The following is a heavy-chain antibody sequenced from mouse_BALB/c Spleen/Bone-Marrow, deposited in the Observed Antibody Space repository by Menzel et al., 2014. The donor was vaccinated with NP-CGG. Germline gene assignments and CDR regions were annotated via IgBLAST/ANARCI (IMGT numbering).Heavy chain of an antibody. CDR3: AEITTAAYYVMDY. V-gene: IGHV14-3*02. CDR2: IDPANGNT. D-gene: IGHD1-2*01. Sequence: EVQLQQSGAELVKPGASVKLSCTASGFNIKDTYIRWVKQRPEQGLEWIGRIDPANGNTKYDPKFQGKATITADTSSNTAYLQLSSLTSEDTAVYYCAEITTAAYYVMDYWGQGTSVTVSS. J-gene: IGHJ4*01. CDR1: GFNIKDTY.